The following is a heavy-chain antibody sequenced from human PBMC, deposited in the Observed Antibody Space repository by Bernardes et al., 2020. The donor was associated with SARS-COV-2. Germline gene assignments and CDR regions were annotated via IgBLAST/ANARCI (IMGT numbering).Heavy chain of an antibody. CDR2: ISSSSSTI. CDR1: GFTFSSYS. CDR3: ASGMGWSGYPYYYGMDV. Sequence: GGSLRLSCAASGFTFSSYSMNWVRQAPGKGLEWVSYISSSSSTIYYADSVKGRFTISRDNAKNSLYLQMNSLRDEDTAVYYCASGMGWSGYPYYYGMDVWGQGTTVTVSS. J-gene: IGHJ6*02. V-gene: IGHV3-48*02. D-gene: IGHD3-3*01.